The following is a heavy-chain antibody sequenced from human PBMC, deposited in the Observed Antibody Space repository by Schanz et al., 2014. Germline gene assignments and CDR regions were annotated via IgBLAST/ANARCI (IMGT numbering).Heavy chain of an antibody. J-gene: IGHJ6*02. CDR2: ITGGSTTYT. D-gene: IGHD3-10*01. Sequence: EVQLVESEGGLVQPGGSLRLSCAASGFTFNNFGMNWVRQAPGKGLEWVSCITGGSTTYTYYADSVRGRFTISRDNAKSSVYLQMNSLRAEDTAVYYCARSGVDVWGQGTTVTVSS. CDR3: ARSGVDV. V-gene: IGHV3-21*01. CDR1: GFTFNNFG.